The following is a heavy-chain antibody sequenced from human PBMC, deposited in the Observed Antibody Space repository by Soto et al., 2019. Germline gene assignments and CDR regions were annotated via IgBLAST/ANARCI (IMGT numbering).Heavy chain of an antibody. CDR2: IKQDGSEK. V-gene: IGHV3-7*01. CDR1: GFTFSSYW. D-gene: IGHD1-20*01. J-gene: IGHJ4*02. Sequence: GGSLRLSCAASGFTFSSYWMSWVRQAPGKGLERVANIKQDGSEKYYVDSVKGRFTISRDNAKNSLYLQMNSLRAEDTAVYYCAREVDNWNFDYWGQGTLVTVSS. CDR3: AREVDNWNFDY.